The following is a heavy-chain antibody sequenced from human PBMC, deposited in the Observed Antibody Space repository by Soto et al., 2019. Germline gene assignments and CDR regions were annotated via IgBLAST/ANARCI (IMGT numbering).Heavy chain of an antibody. V-gene: IGHV3-9*01. J-gene: IGHJ6*03. D-gene: IGHD5-12*01. Sequence: PGGSLRLSCAASGFTFDDYAMHWVRQAPGKGLEWVSGISWNSGSIGYADSVKGRFTISRDNAKNSLYLQMNSLRAEDTALYYCAKARSLWLRSYMDVWGKGTTVTVSS. CDR3: AKARSLWLRSYMDV. CDR1: GFTFDDYA. CDR2: ISWNSGSI.